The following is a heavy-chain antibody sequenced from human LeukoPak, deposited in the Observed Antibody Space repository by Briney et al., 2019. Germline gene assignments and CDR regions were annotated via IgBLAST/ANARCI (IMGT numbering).Heavy chain of an antibody. CDR3: ARRSVTASYTYFDY. D-gene: IGHD2-21*02. V-gene: IGHV5-51*01. J-gene: IGHJ4*02. Sequence: GESLKISCKVSGFSFTNYWIGWVRQMPGKGLEWMGIIYPADSDARYSPSFQGQVTISADESIYPAYLQWNSLKASDTATYYCARRSVTASYTYFDYWGQGILVTVSS. CDR2: IYPADSDA. CDR1: GFSFTNYW.